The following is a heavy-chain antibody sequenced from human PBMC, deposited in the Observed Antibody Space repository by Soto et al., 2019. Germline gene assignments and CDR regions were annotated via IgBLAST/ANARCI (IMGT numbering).Heavy chain of an antibody. D-gene: IGHD2-15*01. J-gene: IGHJ4*02. Sequence: PGGSLRLSCAASGFSFSNYSMNWVRQAPGKGLEWVSYISSSSSYIYYADPVKGRFTISRDNAKNSLYLQMNSLRAEDTALYYCARSGYCSGSSCYSDYWGLGTLVTVSS. CDR3: ARSGYCSGSSCYSDY. V-gene: IGHV3-21*01. CDR1: GFSFSNYS. CDR2: ISSSSSYI.